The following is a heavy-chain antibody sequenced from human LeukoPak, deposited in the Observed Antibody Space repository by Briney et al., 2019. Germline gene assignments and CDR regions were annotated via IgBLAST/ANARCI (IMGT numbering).Heavy chain of an antibody. CDR1: GFTFTTDP. Sequence: GGSLRLSCAASGFTFTTDPMHWVRQTPGKGLEWLGVLSYDGTDWYYAGSVRGRFTISRDSSKKTLYLQMNSLTREDTAVYYCARGTPAVAGIDYWGLGTLVTVSS. CDR3: ARGTPAVAGIDY. V-gene: IGHV3-30*04. D-gene: IGHD6-19*01. J-gene: IGHJ4*02. CDR2: LSYDGTDW.